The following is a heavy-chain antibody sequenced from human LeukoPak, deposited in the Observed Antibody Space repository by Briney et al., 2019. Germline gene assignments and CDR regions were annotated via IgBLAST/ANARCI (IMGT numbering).Heavy chain of an antibody. J-gene: IGHJ4*02. Sequence: PGGSLRLSCAASGFTFSSHGMHWVRQAPGKGLEWVTIIWNDGSTKNYVDSVKGRFFISRDNSKNTLYLQMNSLRVDDTAVYHCAKEKKSGGWPIDYWGQGALVTVSS. CDR3: AKEKKSGGWPIDY. D-gene: IGHD2-15*01. CDR2: IWNDGSTK. V-gene: IGHV3-33*06. CDR1: GFTFSSHG.